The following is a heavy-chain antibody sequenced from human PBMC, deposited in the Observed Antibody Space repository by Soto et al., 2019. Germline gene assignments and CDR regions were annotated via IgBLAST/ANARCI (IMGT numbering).Heavy chain of an antibody. CDR2: ISSSSSYI. Sequence: EVQLVESGGGLVKPGGSLRLSCAASGFTFSSYSMNWVRQAPGKGLEWVSSISSSSSYIYYADSVKGRFTIARENGKNSLYLQMNSLRAEDTAVYYCARDRTATRYYYRMDFWGQGTTVTVSS. CDR3: ARDRTATRYYYRMDF. J-gene: IGHJ6*02. D-gene: IGHD2-21*02. V-gene: IGHV3-21*01. CDR1: GFTFSSYS.